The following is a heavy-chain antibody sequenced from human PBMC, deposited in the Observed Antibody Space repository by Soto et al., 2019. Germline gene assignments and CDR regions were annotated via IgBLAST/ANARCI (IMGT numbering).Heavy chain of an antibody. V-gene: IGHV4-61*01. CDR3: ARDFRRGDWFDP. Sequence: SETLSLTCTVSGGSISSSSYYWGWIRQPPGKGLEWIGYIYYSGSTNYNPSLKSRVTISVDTSKNQFSLKLSSVTAADTAVYYCARDFRRGDWFDPWGQGTLVTVSS. CDR2: IYYSGST. D-gene: IGHD3-10*01. CDR1: GGSISSSSYY. J-gene: IGHJ5*02.